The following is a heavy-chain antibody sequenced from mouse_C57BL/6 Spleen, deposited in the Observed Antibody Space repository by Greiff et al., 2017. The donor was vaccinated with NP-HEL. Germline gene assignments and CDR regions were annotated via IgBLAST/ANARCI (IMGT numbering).Heavy chain of an antibody. J-gene: IGHJ1*03. CDR2: IYPGDGDT. CDR1: GYAFSSYW. Sequence: VQLQQSGAELVKPGASVKISCKASGYAFSSYWMNWVKQRPGKGLEWIGQIYPGDGDTNYNGKFKGKATLTADQSSSPAYMQLSSLTSEDSAVYFCASPYYGSSYGYFDVWGTGTTVTVSS. D-gene: IGHD1-1*01. CDR3: ASPYYGSSYGYFDV. V-gene: IGHV1-80*01.